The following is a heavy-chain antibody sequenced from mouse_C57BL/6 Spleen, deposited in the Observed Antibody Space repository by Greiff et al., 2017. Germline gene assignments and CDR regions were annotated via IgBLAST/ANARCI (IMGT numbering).Heavy chain of an antibody. CDR3: ARGGDY. V-gene: IGHV1-69*01. J-gene: IGHJ4*01. Sequence: QVQLQQPGAELVTPGASVKLSCKASGYTFTSYWMHWVKQRPGQGLEWIGEIDPSDSYTNYNQKFKGKSTLTVDKSSSTAYMQLGSLTSEDSAVYYCARGGDYWGQGTSVTVSS. CDR2: IDPSDSYT. CDR1: GYTFTSYW.